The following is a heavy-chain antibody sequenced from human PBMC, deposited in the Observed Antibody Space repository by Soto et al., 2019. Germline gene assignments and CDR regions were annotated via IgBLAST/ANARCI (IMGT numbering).Heavy chain of an antibody. CDR3: AGSEDSGSYYFDY. V-gene: IGHV4-59*01. D-gene: IGHD1-26*01. CDR1: GGSISSYY. CDR2: IYYSGST. J-gene: IGHJ4*02. Sequence: QVQLQESGPGLVKPSETLSLTCTVSGGSISSYYWSWIRQPPGKGLEWIGYIYYSGSTNYNPSLKSRVTISVDTSKNQFSLKLSSVTAADTAVYYCAGSEDSGSYYFDYWGQGTLVTVSS.